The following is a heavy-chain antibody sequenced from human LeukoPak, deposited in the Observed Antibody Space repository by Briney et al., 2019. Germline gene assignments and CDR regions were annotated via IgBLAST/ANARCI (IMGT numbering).Heavy chain of an antibody. J-gene: IGHJ4*02. Sequence: GGSLRLSCAASGFSFSNYGMHWVRQAPGKGLEWLAHMSYDGSNEYYADSVKGRFTISRDNSKKTLYLQMESLGTEDTAVYYCARGLENWNCRLDSWGQGTLVTVSS. CDR2: MSYDGSNE. V-gene: IGHV3-30*03. CDR3: ARGLENWNCRLDS. CDR1: GFSFSNYG. D-gene: IGHD1-7*01.